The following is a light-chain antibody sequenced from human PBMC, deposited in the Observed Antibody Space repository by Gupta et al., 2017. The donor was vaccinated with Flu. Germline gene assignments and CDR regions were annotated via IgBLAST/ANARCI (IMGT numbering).Light chain of an antibody. CDR1: QSVSSSY. J-gene: IGKJ4*01. Sequence: EIVLTQSPGTLSLSPGERATLSCRASQSVSSSYLAWYQQKPGQAPRLLIYGASSRATGIPDRFSGSGSGTDFTLTISRLEPEDFAVYYCQHYGSSLSTFGRGTKVEIK. CDR2: GAS. V-gene: IGKV3-20*01. CDR3: QHYGSSLST.